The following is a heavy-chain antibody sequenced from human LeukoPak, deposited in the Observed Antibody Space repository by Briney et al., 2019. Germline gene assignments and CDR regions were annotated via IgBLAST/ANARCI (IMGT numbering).Heavy chain of an antibody. D-gene: IGHD6-13*01. Sequence: GGSLRLSCAATGFTFSSYWMHWVRQAPGKGLVWVSRINSDGSSTSYADSVKGRFTISRDNAKNSLYLQMNSLRAEDTAVYYCARGGAAAAGTRAPIFDYWGQGTLVTVSS. CDR3: ARGGAAAAGTRAPIFDY. J-gene: IGHJ4*02. V-gene: IGHV3-74*01. CDR1: GFTFSSYW. CDR2: INSDGSST.